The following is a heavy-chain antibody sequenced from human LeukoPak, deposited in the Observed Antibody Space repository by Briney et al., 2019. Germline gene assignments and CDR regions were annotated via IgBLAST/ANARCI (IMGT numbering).Heavy chain of an antibody. CDR1: GGTFSSYA. CDR2: IIPIFGTA. D-gene: IGHD3-10*01. J-gene: IGHJ4*02. Sequence: ASVKVSCKASGGTFSSYAISWVRQAPGQGLEWMGGIIPIFGTANYAQKFQGRVTITADESTSTAYMELSSLRSEDTAVYYCARGFNDGSGSYLQKYYFDYWGQGTLVTVSS. V-gene: IGHV1-69*13. CDR3: ARGFNDGSGSYLQKYYFDY.